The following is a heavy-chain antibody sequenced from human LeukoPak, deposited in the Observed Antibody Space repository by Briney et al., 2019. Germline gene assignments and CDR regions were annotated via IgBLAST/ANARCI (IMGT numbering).Heavy chain of an antibody. CDR2: IYHSGST. CDR1: GGSISSGGYY. J-gene: IGHJ5*02. Sequence: SETLSLTCTVSGGSISSGGYYWSWIRQPPGKGLEWIGYIYHSGSTYYNPSLKSRVTISVDTSKNQFSLKLSSVTAADTAVYYCARDLGYCSGGSCYSNWFDPWGQGTLVTVSS. D-gene: IGHD2-15*01. CDR3: ARDLGYCSGGSCYSNWFDP. V-gene: IGHV4-30-2*01.